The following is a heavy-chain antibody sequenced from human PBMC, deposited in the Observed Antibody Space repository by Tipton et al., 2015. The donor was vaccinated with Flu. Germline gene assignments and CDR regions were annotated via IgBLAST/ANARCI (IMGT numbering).Heavy chain of an antibody. D-gene: IGHD3-22*01. Sequence: TLSLTCTVSGGSFSSYYWSWIRQPPGKRPEWIGHTYYSGSTNYNPALQSRVTISVDTSKNQFSLRLSSVTAADTAVYYCARAPYSDYDTSGSSFDYWGQGTLVTVSS. CDR2: TYYSGST. V-gene: IGHV4-59*01. J-gene: IGHJ4*02. CDR3: ARAPYSDYDTSGSSFDY. CDR1: GGSFSSYY.